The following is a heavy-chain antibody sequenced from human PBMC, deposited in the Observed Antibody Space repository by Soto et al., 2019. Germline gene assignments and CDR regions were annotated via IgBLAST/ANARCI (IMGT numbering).Heavy chain of an antibody. J-gene: IGHJ4*02. CDR1: GCSISSGDYY. CDR3: ATIKLGSNRLDY. Sequence: SETLSLTCTVSGCSISSGDYYWSWIRQPPGKGLEWIGYIYYSGSTYYNPSLKSRVTISVDTSKNHFSLKLNSVTAADTAVYYCATIKLGSNRLDYWGQGTLVTVSS. D-gene: IGHD3-10*01. V-gene: IGHV4-30-4*01. CDR2: IYYSGST.